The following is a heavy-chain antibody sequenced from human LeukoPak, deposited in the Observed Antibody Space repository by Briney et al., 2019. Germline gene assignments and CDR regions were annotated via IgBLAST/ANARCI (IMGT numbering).Heavy chain of an antibody. CDR2: IDPSDSYT. V-gene: IGHV5-10-1*01. Sequence: GESLRISCKGSGYSFTSYWISWVRQMPGKGLEWMGRIDPSDSYTNYSPSFQGHVTISADKSISTAYLQWSSLKASDTAMYYCASYYYDSSGYDSLIDYWGQGTRVTVSS. D-gene: IGHD3-22*01. CDR3: ASYYYDSSGYDSLIDY. CDR1: GYSFTSYW. J-gene: IGHJ4*02.